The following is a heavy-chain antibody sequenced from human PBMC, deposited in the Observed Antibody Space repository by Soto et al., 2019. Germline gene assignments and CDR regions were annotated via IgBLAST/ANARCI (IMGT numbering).Heavy chain of an antibody. CDR1: GFTFSDYY. D-gene: IGHD6-19*01. V-gene: IGHV3-11*01. CDR2: ISSSGSTI. Sequence: GGSLRLSCAASGFTFSDYYMSWIRQAPGKGLEWVSYISSSGSTIYYADSVKGRFTISRDNAKNSLYLQMNSLRAEDTAVYYCARGYCCGFYFRPGAFDIWGQGTMVPVSS. J-gene: IGHJ3*02. CDR3: ARGYCCGFYFRPGAFDI.